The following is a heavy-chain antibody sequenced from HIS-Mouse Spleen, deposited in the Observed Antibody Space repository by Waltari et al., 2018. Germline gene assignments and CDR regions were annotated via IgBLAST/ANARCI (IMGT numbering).Heavy chain of an antibody. D-gene: IGHD7-27*01. CDR2: MNPNSGNT. CDR1: GYTFTSYD. Sequence: QVQLVQSGAEVKKPGASVKVSCKASGYTFTSYDINWLRQATGQGLEWMGWMNPNSGNTGYAQKFQGRVTMTRNTSISTAYMELSSLRSEDTAVYYCARAPRCHWDYYGMDVWGQGTTVTVSS. V-gene: IGHV1-8*01. CDR3: ARAPRCHWDYYGMDV. J-gene: IGHJ6*02.